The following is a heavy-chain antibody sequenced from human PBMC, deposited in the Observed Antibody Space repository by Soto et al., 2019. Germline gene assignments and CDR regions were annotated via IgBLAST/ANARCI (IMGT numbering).Heavy chain of an antibody. CDR1: GGSITSSSYY. V-gene: IGHV4-39*01. D-gene: IGHD3-10*01. Sequence: QLQLQESGPGLVKASETLSLTCTVSGGSITSSSYYWGWILQPPGKGLEWIATIYYSGSTYYNPSLERRVTISVDTSKNQFSLKLRSVTAADTAMYYCATDGAYYGSGSYYFDYWGQGTLVTVSS. J-gene: IGHJ4*02. CDR3: ATDGAYYGSGSYYFDY. CDR2: IYYSGST.